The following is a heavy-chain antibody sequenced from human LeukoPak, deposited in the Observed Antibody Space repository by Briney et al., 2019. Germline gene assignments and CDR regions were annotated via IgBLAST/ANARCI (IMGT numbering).Heavy chain of an antibody. D-gene: IGHD3-9*01. J-gene: IGHJ3*02. CDR2: ISGSVGST. CDR3: AKTRLRYFDWVGSDAFDI. V-gene: IGHV3-23*01. CDR1: GFTFSSYA. Sequence: GGSLRLSCAASGFTFSSYAMSWVRQTPGKGLEWVSAISGSVGSTYYADSVKGRFTISRDNSKNTLYLQMHSLRAEDTAVYYCAKTRLRYFDWVGSDAFDIWGQGTMVTVYS.